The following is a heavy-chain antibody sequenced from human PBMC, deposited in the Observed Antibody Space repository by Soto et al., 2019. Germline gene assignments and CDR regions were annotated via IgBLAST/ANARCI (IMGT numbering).Heavy chain of an antibody. CDR3: SSHYDIRGHFPASDI. D-gene: IGHD3-22*01. CDR2: ISASGTTI. CDR1: TFSNYA. Sequence: TFSNYAVSWVRQAPGKGLEWVSAISASGTTIYYADSVKGRFTLSRDNSQHTAYLQLGSLRAEDTALYFCSSHYDIRGHFPASDIWGQGTLVTAS. J-gene: IGHJ3*02. V-gene: IGHV3-23*01.